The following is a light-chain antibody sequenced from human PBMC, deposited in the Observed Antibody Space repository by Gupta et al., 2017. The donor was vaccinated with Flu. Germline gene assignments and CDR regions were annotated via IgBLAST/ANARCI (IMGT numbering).Light chain of an antibody. CDR3: CTYTGSSSYVM. J-gene: IGLJ3*02. Sequence: QSALTQPASVSGSPGQTITISCTGTSRDVGSYNLVSWYQHHPGKVPKLIIYEVSKWPSGVSDRFSGSKSGNTASLTISGLQAGDEADYYCCTYTGSSSYVMFGGGTKLTVL. V-gene: IGLV2-23*02. CDR1: SRDVGSYNL. CDR2: EVS.